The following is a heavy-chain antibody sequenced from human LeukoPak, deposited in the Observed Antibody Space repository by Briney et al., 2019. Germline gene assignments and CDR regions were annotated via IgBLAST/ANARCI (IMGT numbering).Heavy chain of an antibody. CDR1: GYTFTSYG. CDR3: ARDSDYAYYYYMDV. V-gene: IGHV1-18*01. CDR2: ISAYNGNT. D-gene: IGHD4-17*01. J-gene: IGHJ6*03. Sequence: ASVKVSCKASGYTFTSYGISWVRQAPGQGLEWMGWISAYNGNTNYAQKLQGRVTMTTDTSTSTAYMELRSLRSDDTAVYYCARDSDYAYYYYMDVWGKGTTVTVSS.